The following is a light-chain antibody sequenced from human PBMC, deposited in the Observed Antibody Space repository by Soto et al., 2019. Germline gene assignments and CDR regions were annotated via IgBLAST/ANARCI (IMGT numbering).Light chain of an antibody. CDR3: QHRSNWPWT. CDR2: DAS. CDR1: QSVSAY. J-gene: IGKJ1*01. V-gene: IGKV3-11*01. Sequence: EIVLTQSPVTLSLSPGERATLSCRASQSVSAYLAWFQQKAGQPPRLLIYDASDRASGVPPRFSGSGSGTDFTLTISGIEPEDSAVNYGQHRSNWPWTFGQGTKVEV.